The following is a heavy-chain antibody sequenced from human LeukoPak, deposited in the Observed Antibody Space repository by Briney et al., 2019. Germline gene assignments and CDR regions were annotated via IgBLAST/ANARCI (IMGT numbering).Heavy chain of an antibody. V-gene: IGHV4-34*01. CDR1: GGSFSGYY. Sequence: SETLSLTCAVYGGSFSGYYWSWIRQPPGKGLEWIGDNASLKSRVTISVDTSKNQFSLKLSSVTAADTAVYYCARGVYCTNGVCFEKTSNFDYWGQGTLVTVSS. CDR3: ARGVYCTNGVCFEKTSNFDY. J-gene: IGHJ4*02. D-gene: IGHD2-8*01.